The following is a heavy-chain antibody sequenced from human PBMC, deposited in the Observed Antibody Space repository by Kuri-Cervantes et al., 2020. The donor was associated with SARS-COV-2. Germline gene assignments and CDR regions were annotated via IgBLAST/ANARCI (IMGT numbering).Heavy chain of an antibody. V-gene: IGHV1-8*01. CDR2: MNPNSGNT. CDR3: AAWHYYGSGSYDYGMDV. CDR1: GYTFTSYD. Sequence: ASVKVSCKASGYTFTSYDINWVRQATGQGLEWMGWMNPNSGNTGYAQKFQERVTITRDMSTSTAYMELSSLRSEDTAVYYCAAWHYYGSGSYDYGMDVWGQGTTVTVSS. J-gene: IGHJ6*02. D-gene: IGHD3-10*01.